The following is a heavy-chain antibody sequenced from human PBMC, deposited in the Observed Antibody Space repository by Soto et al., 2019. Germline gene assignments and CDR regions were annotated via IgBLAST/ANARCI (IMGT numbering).Heavy chain of an antibody. Sequence: QVQLVQSGAEVKKPGSSVKVSCKASGGTFSIYAISWVRQAPGQGLEWMGGIIPIFGTANYAQKFQGRVTITADESTSTAYMELSSLRSEDTAVYYCARDLRGYYDSSGYYPNYYYYGMDVWGQGTTVTVSS. CDR1: GGTFSIYA. CDR3: ARDLRGYYDSSGYYPNYYYYGMDV. CDR2: IIPIFGTA. J-gene: IGHJ6*02. D-gene: IGHD3-22*01. V-gene: IGHV1-69*01.